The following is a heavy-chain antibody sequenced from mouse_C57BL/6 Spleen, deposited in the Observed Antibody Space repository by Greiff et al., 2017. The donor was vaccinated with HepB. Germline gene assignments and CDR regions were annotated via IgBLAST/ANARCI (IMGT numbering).Heavy chain of an antibody. CDR3: AREGDLDFDY. CDR2: IYPGSGNT. CDR1: GYSFTSYY. V-gene: IGHV1-66*01. Sequence: VQLQQSGPELVKPGASVKISCKASGYSFTSYYIHWVKQRPGQGLEWIGWIYPGSGNTKYNEKFKGKATLTADTSSSTAYMQLSSLTSEDSAVYYCAREGDLDFDYWGQGTTLTVSS. J-gene: IGHJ2*01.